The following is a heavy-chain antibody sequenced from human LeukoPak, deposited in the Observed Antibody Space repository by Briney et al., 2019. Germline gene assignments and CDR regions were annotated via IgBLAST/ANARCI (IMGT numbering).Heavy chain of an antibody. J-gene: IGHJ3*02. CDR1: GYTLTELS. CDR2: FDPEDGET. CDR3: ATVLGGAIVVVTDDAFDI. V-gene: IGHV1-24*01. D-gene: IGHD3-22*01. Sequence: ASVNVSCKVSGYTLTELSMHWVRQAPGKGVEWMGGFDPEDGETIYAQKFQGRVTMTEDTSTDTAYMELRGRRTEDTAVYYCATVLGGAIVVVTDDAFDIWGQGTMVTVSS.